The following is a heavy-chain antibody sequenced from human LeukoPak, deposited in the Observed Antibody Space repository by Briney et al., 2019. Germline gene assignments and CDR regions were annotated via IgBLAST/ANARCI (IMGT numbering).Heavy chain of an antibody. CDR1: GGSISSGDYY. D-gene: IGHD5-12*01. V-gene: IGHV4-30-4*01. Sequence: SETLSLTCTVSGGSISSGDYYWSWIRQPPGKGLEWIGYIYYSGSTYYNPSLKSRVTISVDTSKNQFSLKLSSVTAADTAVYYCARHKGLIRLGYYFDYWGQGTLVTVSS. J-gene: IGHJ4*02. CDR2: IYYSGST. CDR3: ARHKGLIRLGYYFDY.